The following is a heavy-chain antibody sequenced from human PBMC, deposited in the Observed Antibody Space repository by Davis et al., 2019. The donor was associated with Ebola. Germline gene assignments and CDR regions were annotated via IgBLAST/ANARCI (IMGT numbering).Heavy chain of an antibody. Sequence: SETLSLTCAVYGGSLRGNYWSWVRQHPGKGLEWIGYIYYSGSTYYNPSLKSRVSISVDTSKNQFSLKVSSVTAADTAVYYCARRLVATYYFDYWGQGTLVTVSS. J-gene: IGHJ4*02. V-gene: IGHV4-31*11. CDR2: IYYSGST. CDR3: ARRLVATYYFDY. CDR1: GGSLRGNY. D-gene: IGHD5-12*01.